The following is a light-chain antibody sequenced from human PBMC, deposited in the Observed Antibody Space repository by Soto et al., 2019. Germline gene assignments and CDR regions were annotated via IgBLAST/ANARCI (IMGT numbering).Light chain of an antibody. J-gene: IGKJ4*01. CDR1: QSVLYSSNNRNY. V-gene: IGKV4-1*01. CDR2: WAS. CDR3: QQYYSLPLT. Sequence: DIVMTQSQDSLAVSLGERATINCRSSQSVLYSSNNRNYFAWYQQKAGLPPKLLIYWASTRESGVPDRFSGSGSETDFTLTISSLQAEDVAVYYCQQYYSLPLTFGGGTKVDI.